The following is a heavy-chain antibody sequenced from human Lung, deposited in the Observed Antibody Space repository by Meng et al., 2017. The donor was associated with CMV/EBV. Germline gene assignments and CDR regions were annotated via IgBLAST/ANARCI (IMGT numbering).Heavy chain of an antibody. CDR2: TIPIFGSA. CDR1: GGTFSSYG. D-gene: IGHD4-23*01. Sequence: SXXVSCKASGGTFSSYGFTWVRQAPGQGLEWIGGTIPIFGSANYAQSFQGRVTISTDESTSTAYMELSSLRSDDTAVYYCARGSYGGNPDYFYFYVMDVWGQGXTVTVSS. V-gene: IGHV1-69*05. J-gene: IGHJ6*02. CDR3: ARGSYGGNPDYFYFYVMDV.